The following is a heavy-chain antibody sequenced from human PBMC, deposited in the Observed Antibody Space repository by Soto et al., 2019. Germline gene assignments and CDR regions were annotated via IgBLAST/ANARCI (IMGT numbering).Heavy chain of an antibody. V-gene: IGHV1-18*01. CDR1: GYAFTTYG. CDR3: ARGRYGDY. CDR2: ISAHNGNT. D-gene: IGHD1-1*01. Sequence: QVHLVQSGAEVKKPGASVKVSCKGSGYAFTTYGITWVRQAPGQGLEWMGWISAHNGNTNYAQKLQGRVTVTRDTSTTTANVEQRILCSDDTALYYCARGRYGDYWGQGALVTVSS. J-gene: IGHJ4*02.